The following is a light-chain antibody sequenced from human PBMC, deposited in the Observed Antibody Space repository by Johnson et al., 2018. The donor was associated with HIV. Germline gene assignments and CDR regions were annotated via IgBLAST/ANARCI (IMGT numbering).Light chain of an antibody. CDR3: ATWDSSLSTYV. Sequence: QSILTQPPSVSAAPGQKVTISCSGSSSNIGNNYVSWYQQLPGTAPKLLIYENNKRPSGIPDRFSGSKSGTAATLGITGLKTGDEADYCCATWDSSLSTYVFGTVTKVTVL. CDR1: SSNIGNNY. J-gene: IGLJ1*01. V-gene: IGLV1-51*02. CDR2: ENN.